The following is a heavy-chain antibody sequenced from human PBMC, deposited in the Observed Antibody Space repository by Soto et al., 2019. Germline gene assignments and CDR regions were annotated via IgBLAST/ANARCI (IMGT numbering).Heavy chain of an antibody. Sequence: GGSLRLSCAASGFTFSSYAMHWVRQAPGKGLEWVAVISYDGSNKYYADSVKGRFTISRDNSKNTLYLQMNSLRAEDTAVYYCAREQRSPSRPLGYWGQGTLVTVSS. V-gene: IGHV3-30*04. CDR2: ISYDGSNK. J-gene: IGHJ4*02. CDR3: AREQRSPSRPLGY. CDR1: GFTFSSYA. D-gene: IGHD6-6*01.